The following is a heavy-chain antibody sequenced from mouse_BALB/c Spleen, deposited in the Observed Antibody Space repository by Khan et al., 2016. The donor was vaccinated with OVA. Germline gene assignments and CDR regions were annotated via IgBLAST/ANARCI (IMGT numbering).Heavy chain of an antibody. CDR2: INPSNGGT. Sequence: QVQLQQSGAELVKPGASVKLSCKASGYTFTSYYMYWVKQRPGQGLEWIGGINPSNGGTNFTEKFKSKVTLTVDKSSSPASMQLSSLTSEDSAVYYCTRCATWTTMISWFAYWGQGTLVTVSA. CDR3: TRCATWTTMISWFAY. CDR1: GYTFTSYY. V-gene: IGHV1S81*02. D-gene: IGHD2-4*01. J-gene: IGHJ3*01.